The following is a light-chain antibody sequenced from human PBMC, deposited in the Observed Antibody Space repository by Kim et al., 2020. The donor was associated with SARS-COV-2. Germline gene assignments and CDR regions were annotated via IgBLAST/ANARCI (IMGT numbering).Light chain of an antibody. CDR1: RSNVGDNY. CDR2: ENS. Sequence: QSVLTQPPSVSAAPGQKVTISCSGSRSNVGDNYVSWYQQFPGKAPKLLIYENSKRPLGIPDRFSSSKSGTSATLGITGLQTGDEADYYCGTWDSSLSAWVFGGGTQLTVL. V-gene: IGLV1-51*01. J-gene: IGLJ3*02. CDR3: GTWDSSLSAWV.